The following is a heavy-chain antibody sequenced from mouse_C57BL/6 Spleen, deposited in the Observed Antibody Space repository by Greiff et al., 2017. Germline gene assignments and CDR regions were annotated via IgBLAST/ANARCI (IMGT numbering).Heavy chain of an antibody. Sequence: EVQLQESGPGLVKPSQSLSLTCSVTGYSITSGYYWNWIRQFPGNKLEWMGYISYDGSNNYNPSLKNRISITRDTSKNQFFLKLNSVTTEDTATYYCARGYDYDVAFAYWGQGTLVTVSA. CDR1: GYSITSGYY. D-gene: IGHD2-4*01. V-gene: IGHV3-6*01. CDR2: ISYDGSN. CDR3: ARGYDYDVAFAY. J-gene: IGHJ3*01.